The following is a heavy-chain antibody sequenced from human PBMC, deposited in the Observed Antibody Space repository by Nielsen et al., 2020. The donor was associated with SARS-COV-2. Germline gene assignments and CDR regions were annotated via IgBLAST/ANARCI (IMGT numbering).Heavy chain of an antibody. V-gene: IGHV3-30*18. J-gene: IGHJ4*02. Sequence: GGSLTLSCPASGFTFSTYGMHWVRQAPGKVLECVAAISYDGSNKYYVDSVKGRFTISRDNSKNTLYLQMSSLREEDTAVYYCAKDWTAIVVVPSGGVDYWGQGTLVTVSS. CDR2: ISYDGSNK. CDR3: AKDWTAIVVVPSGGVDY. D-gene: IGHD2-15*01. CDR1: GFTFSTYG.